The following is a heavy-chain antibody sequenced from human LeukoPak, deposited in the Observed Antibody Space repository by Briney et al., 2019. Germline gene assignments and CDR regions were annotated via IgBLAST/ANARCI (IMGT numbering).Heavy chain of an antibody. CDR1: GFTFSSYA. D-gene: IGHD6-13*01. CDR2: ISYDGSNK. J-gene: IGHJ3*02. CDR3: ARPRIAAAGLDAFDI. Sequence: GGSLRLSCAASGFTFSSYAMHWVRQAPGKGLEWVAVISYDGSNKYYADSVKGRFTISRDNSKNTLYLQMNSLRAEDTAVYYCARPRIAAAGLDAFDIWGQGTMVTVSS. V-gene: IGHV3-30-3*01.